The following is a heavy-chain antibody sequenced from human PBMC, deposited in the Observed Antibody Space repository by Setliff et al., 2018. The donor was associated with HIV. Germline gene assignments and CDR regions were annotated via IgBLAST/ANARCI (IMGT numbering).Heavy chain of an antibody. Sequence: SETLSLTCSVSGGSISSGYCYWSWTRQHPGKGLEWIGYVYYSGSSYYNPSLKSRVTISVDTSKNQFSVKLSSVTAADTAVYYCARVLNPSDAFDIWGQGTMVTVSS. CDR1: GGSISSGYCY. J-gene: IGHJ3*02. CDR2: VYYSGSS. CDR3: ARVLNPSDAFDI. V-gene: IGHV4-31*03.